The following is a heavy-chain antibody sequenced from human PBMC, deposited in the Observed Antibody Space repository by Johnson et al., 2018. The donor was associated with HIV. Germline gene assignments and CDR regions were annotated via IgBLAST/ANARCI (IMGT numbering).Heavy chain of an antibody. CDR2: VSAGGDNT. D-gene: IGHD3-10*01. CDR1: GFTFSYAW. Sequence: VQLVESGGGVVQPGRSLRLSCAASGFTFSYAWMSWVRQAPGKGLEWVSAVSAGGDNTYYADSVEGRFTISRDNSKNTLYLQMNSLRAEDTAVYYCARSMRGAFDVWGLGTMVTVSS. J-gene: IGHJ3*01. V-gene: IGHV3-23*04. CDR3: ARSMRGAFDV.